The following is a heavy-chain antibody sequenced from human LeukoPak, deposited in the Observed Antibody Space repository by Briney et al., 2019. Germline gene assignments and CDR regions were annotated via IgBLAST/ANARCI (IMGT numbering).Heavy chain of an antibody. CDR1: GGSFSGYY. J-gene: IGHJ6*03. CDR3: ARARGYYYYYMDV. Sequence: SETLSLTCAVYGGSFSGYYWSWIRQPPGKGLEWIGEINHSGSTNYNPSLKSRVTISVDTSKNQFSLKLSSVTAADTAVYYCARARGYYYYYMDVWGKGTTVTVS. V-gene: IGHV4-34*01. CDR2: INHSGST.